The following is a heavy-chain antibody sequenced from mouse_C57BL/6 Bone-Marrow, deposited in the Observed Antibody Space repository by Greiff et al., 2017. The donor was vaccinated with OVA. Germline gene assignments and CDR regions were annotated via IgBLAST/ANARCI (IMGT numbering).Heavy chain of an antibody. CDR1: GFTFSDYG. CDR2: ISSGSSTI. Sequence: EVQGVESGGGLVKPGGSLKLSCAASGFTFSDYGMHWVRQAPEKGLEWVAYISSGSSTIYYADTVKGRFTISRDNAKNTLFLQMTSLRSEDTAMYYCARGGVYYDYEGGFAYWGQGTLVTVSA. J-gene: IGHJ3*01. V-gene: IGHV5-17*01. D-gene: IGHD2-4*01. CDR3: ARGGVYYDYEGGFAY.